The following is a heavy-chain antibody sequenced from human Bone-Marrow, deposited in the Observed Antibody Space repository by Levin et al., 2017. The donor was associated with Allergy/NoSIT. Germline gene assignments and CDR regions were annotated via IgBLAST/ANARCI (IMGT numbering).Heavy chain of an antibody. V-gene: IGHV3-23*01. D-gene: IGHD3-3*01. Sequence: AGGSLRLSCAASGFTFKTYAMSWVRQAPGKGLEWVSGISGSGGNTYYADSVKGRWTISRDNSKTTLYLQMNSLRAEDTAVYYCAKNTVFGVVTKQGDYFDYWGQGTVVTVSS. CDR2: ISGSGGNT. J-gene: IGHJ4*02. CDR1: GFTFKTYA. CDR3: AKNTVFGVVTKQGDYFDY.